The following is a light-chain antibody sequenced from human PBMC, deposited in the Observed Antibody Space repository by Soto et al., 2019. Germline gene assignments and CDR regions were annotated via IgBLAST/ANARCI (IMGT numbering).Light chain of an antibody. CDR1: QSVSDN. CDR2: GAS. J-gene: IGKJ2*01. V-gene: IGKV3-15*01. Sequence: EIVMTQSPATLSVSPGERVTLSCRASQSVSDNLAWYQQRPGQAPRLLIYGASTRATCIPARFSGSGSGTEFTLTISSLQSEDFAVYFCHQSNNWPYTFGQGTKLDIK. CDR3: HQSNNWPYT.